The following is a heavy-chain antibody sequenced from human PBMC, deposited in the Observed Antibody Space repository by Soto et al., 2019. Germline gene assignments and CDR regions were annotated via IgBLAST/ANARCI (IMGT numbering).Heavy chain of an antibody. Sequence: SETLSLTCAVYGGSFSGYYWTWIRQPPGTGLEWIGEMNHSGSANYNPSLKSRVTISVDTSKNPFSLKLTPVTAAATAVYSCRRLVYDSSGYRPGWGQGSLVTVS. CDR1: GGSFSGYY. J-gene: IGHJ4*02. V-gene: IGHV4-34*01. D-gene: IGHD3-22*01. CDR2: MNHSGSA. CDR3: RRLVYDSSGYRPG.